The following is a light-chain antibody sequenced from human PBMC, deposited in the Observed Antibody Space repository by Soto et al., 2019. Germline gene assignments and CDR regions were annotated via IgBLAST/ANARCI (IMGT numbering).Light chain of an antibody. CDR1: QTVNTY. CDR3: QHSYSTPPP. J-gene: IGKJ1*01. V-gene: IGKV1-39*01. Sequence: DIPMTQSPSSLSASVGDRVSITCRASQTVNTYLNWYQQRPGKAPKLLISAASSLKSGVPSRFSGSGSGTDFTLTISSLQPEDSATYYCQHSYSTPPPFGQGTRVEIK. CDR2: AAS.